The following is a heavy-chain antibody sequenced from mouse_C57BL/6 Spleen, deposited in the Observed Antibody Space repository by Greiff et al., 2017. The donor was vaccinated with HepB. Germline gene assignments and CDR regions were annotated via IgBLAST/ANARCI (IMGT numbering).Heavy chain of an antibody. J-gene: IGHJ4*01. D-gene: IGHD3-3*01. V-gene: IGHV1-80*01. CDR3: AREGGVYYAMDY. CDR1: GYAFSSYW. Sequence: VQLQQSGAELVKPGASVKISCKASGYAFSSYWMNWVKQRPGKGLEWIGQIYPGDGDTNYNGKFKGKATLTADKSSSTAYMQLSSLTSEDSAVYFCAREGGVYYAMDYWGQGTSVTVSS. CDR2: IYPGDGDT.